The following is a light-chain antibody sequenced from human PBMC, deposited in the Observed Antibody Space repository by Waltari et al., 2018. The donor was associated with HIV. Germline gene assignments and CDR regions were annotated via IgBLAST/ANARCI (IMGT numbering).Light chain of an antibody. Sequence: QSALTQPASVSGSPGQSITISCTGTSNDVGDFGYVSCDQQHPGKGPKLWIYVVNNRPLWVSHRFSCCKFGNTPSLTISGLQTEDGSDYYCCSFSITSTVVFGGGTKVTVL. CDR3: CSFSITSTVV. J-gene: IGLJ2*01. CDR2: VVN. CDR1: SNDVGDFGY. V-gene: IGLV2-14*03.